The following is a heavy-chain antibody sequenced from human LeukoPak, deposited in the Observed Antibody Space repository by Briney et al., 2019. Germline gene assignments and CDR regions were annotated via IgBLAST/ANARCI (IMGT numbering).Heavy chain of an antibody. Sequence: SVKVSCKASGGTFSSYAISWVRQAPGQGLEWMGRIIPILGIANYAQKFQGRVTITADKSTSTAYMELSSLRSEDAAVYYCAEGYNGNCFDPWGQGTLVTVSS. V-gene: IGHV1-69*04. CDR3: AEGYNGNCFDP. D-gene: IGHD1-14*01. J-gene: IGHJ5*02. CDR2: IIPILGIA. CDR1: GGTFSSYA.